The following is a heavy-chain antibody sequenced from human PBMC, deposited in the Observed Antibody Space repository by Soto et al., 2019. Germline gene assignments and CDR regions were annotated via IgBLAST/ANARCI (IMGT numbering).Heavy chain of an antibody. CDR3: ARLTPGYSSGWFIDY. D-gene: IGHD6-19*01. V-gene: IGHV4-30-4*01. CDR2: IYYSGST. CDR1: GGSISSGDYY. J-gene: IGHJ4*02. Sequence: SETLSLTCTVSGGSISSGDYYWSWIRQPPEKGLEWIGYIYYSGSTYYNPSLKGRVTISVDTSKNQFSLKLSSVTAADTAVYYCARLTPGYSSGWFIDYWGQGTLVTVSS.